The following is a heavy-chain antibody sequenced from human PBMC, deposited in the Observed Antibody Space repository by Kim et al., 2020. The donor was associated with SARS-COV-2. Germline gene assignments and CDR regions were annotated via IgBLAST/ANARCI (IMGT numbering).Heavy chain of an antibody. CDR1: GGSISSSNW. D-gene: IGHD3-22*01. J-gene: IGHJ5*02. V-gene: IGHV4-4*02. CDR2: IYHSGST. CDR3: ASTLGEYYDSHH. Sequence: SETLSLTCAVSGGSISSSNWWSWVRQPPGKGLEWIGEIYHSGSTNYNPSLKSRVTISVDKSKNQFSLKLSSVTAADTAVYYCASTLGEYYDSHHWGQGTLVTVSS.